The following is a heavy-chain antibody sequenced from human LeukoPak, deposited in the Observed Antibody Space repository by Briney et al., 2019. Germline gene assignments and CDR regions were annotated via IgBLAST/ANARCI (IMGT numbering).Heavy chain of an antibody. V-gene: IGHV4-30-4*01. CDR2: IYCSGST. J-gene: IGHJ4*02. CDR1: GGSISSGDYY. CDR3: ASSPYYYDSSGYHKYYFDY. Sequence: SETLSLTCTVSGGSISSGDYYWSWIRQPPGKGLEWIGYIYCSGSTYYNPSLKSRVTISVDTSKNQFSLKLSSVTAADTAVYYCASSPYYYDSSGYHKYYFDYWGQGTLVTVSS. D-gene: IGHD3-22*01.